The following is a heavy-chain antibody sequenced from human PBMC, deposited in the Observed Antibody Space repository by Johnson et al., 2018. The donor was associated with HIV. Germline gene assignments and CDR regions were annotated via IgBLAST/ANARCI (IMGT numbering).Heavy chain of an antibody. V-gene: IGHV3-30*04. J-gene: IGHJ3*02. CDR3: ARDRIVGADYDAFDI. CDR1: GFTFNSYA. CDR2: ISYDGSNK. Sequence: QVQLVESGGGVVQPGRSLRLSCAASGFTFNSYAMHWVRQAPGKGLEWVAVISYDGSNKYYADSVKGRFTISSDNSKNPLYLQMNSLRAEDTAVYHCARDRIVGADYDAFDIWGQGTMVTVSS. D-gene: IGHD1-26*01.